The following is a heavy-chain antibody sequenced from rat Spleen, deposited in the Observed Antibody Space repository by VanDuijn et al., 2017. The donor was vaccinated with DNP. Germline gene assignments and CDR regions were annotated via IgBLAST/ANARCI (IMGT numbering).Heavy chain of an antibody. CDR3: ARWNSGFYAMDA. V-gene: IGHV5-31*01. J-gene: IGHJ4*01. CDR1: GFTFNNYW. CDR2: ITSSGGSS. D-gene: IGHD4-4*01. Sequence: EVQLVESGGDLVQPGRSLKLSCVASGFTFNNYWMIWIRQVPGKGLDWVASITSSGGSSYYPDSVKGRFTISRDNAKSTLYLQMNSLRSADMATYYCARWNSGFYAMDAWGQGTSVTVSS.